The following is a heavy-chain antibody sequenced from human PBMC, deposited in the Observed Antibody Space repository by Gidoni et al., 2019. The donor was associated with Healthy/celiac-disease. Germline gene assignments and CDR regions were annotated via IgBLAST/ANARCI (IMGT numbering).Heavy chain of an antibody. Sequence: QVQLVQSGAEVKKPGSSVKVSCKASGGPFSSYAISWVRQAPGQGLEWLGGIIPIFGTANYAQKFQGRVTITADKSTSTAYMELSSLRSEDTAVYYCAQDSRGYSYVHYFDYWGQGTLVTVSS. CDR1: GGPFSSYA. J-gene: IGHJ4*02. D-gene: IGHD5-18*01. V-gene: IGHV1-69*06. CDR2: IIPIFGTA. CDR3: AQDSRGYSYVHYFDY.